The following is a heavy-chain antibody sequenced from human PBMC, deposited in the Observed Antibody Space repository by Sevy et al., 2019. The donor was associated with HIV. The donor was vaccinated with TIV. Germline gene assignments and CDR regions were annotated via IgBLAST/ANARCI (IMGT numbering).Heavy chain of an antibody. Sequence: ASVKVSCKASGGTFSSYAISWVRQAPGQGLEWMGGIIPIFGTANYAQKFQGRVTITADESTSTAYMELSSLRPEDTAVYYCARGARGYSGYDSYYFDYWGQGTLVTVSS. CDR1: GGTFSSYA. J-gene: IGHJ4*02. CDR3: ARGARGYSGYDSYYFDY. V-gene: IGHV1-69*13. CDR2: IIPIFGTA. D-gene: IGHD5-12*01.